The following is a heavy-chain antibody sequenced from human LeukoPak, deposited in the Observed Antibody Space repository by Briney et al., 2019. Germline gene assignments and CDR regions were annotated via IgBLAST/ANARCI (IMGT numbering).Heavy chain of an antibody. J-gene: IGHJ6*03. CDR1: GFTFSSYW. CDR3: AKLPPGSSRYYMDV. D-gene: IGHD2-2*01. V-gene: IGHV3-7*01. CDR2: IKEDGSEK. Sequence: PGGSLRLSCAASGFTFSSYWMSWVRQAPGKGLEWVANIKEDGSEKYYVVSVGGRFTIARDNAKNSQFLQMNSLRVEDTAVYYCAKLPPGSSRYYMDVWGKGTTVTVSS.